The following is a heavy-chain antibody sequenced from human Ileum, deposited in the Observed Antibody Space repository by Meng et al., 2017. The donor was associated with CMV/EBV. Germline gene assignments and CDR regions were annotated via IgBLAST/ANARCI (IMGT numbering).Heavy chain of an antibody. V-gene: IGHV3-21*01. J-gene: IGHJ5*02. Sequence: GESLKISCAASGFTFSNFAMNWVRQAPGKGLEWVSSISGSSSSIYYADSVKDRFTISRDNAKKSPYLQMNSLRAEDTAVYYCTRELGYCSPWGQGILVTVSS. CDR3: TRELGYCSP. D-gene: IGHD2-15*01. CDR1: GFTFSNFA. CDR2: ISGSSSSI.